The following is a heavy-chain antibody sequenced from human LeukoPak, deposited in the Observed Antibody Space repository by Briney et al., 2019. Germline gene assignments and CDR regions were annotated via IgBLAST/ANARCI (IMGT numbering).Heavy chain of an antibody. Sequence: PGRSLRLSCAASGFTFDDYAMHWVRQAPGKGLEWVSGISWNSGSIGYADSVKGRFTISRDNAKNSLYLQMNSLRAEDTAVYYCARNYDSLDYWGQGTLVTVSS. CDR1: GFTFDDYA. CDR3: ARNYDSLDY. CDR2: ISWNSGSI. J-gene: IGHJ4*02. V-gene: IGHV3-9*01. D-gene: IGHD3-22*01.